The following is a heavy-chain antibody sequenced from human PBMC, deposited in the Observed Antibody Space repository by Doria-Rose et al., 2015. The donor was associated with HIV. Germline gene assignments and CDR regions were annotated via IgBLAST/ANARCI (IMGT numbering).Heavy chain of an antibody. D-gene: IGHD1-1*01. V-gene: IGHV4-34*01. J-gene: IGHJ6*02. CDR1: GGSFSGYY. Sequence: QVQLQQWDAGLVKPSETLSLTCAVFGGSFSGYYWSWIRQPPGKGLEWIGEINHSGSTNYNTSLKSRVTITLDPSKNLFSLKLSSVTAADTAVYYCARGLLRGGWNDVDYYYGMDVWGQGTTVTVSS. CDR2: INHSGST. CDR3: ARGLLRGGWNDVDYYYGMDV.